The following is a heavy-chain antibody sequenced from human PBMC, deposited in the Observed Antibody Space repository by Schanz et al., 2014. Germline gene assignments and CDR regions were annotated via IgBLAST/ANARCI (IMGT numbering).Heavy chain of an antibody. J-gene: IGHJ5*02. CDR2: IAYSGST. CDR1: GSDIRGFH. V-gene: IGHV4-59*13. Sequence: QVQLQESGPGQVRPSETLSLTCTVSGSDIRGFHWSWIRQSPVKGLEWIGYIAYSGSTNYNPSLQSRVTIALDTSQSQFSLRLTSVSAADTAMYYCARVGRNSYGFTSRFDAWGQGTLVAVAS. CDR3: ARVGRNSYGFTSRFDA. D-gene: IGHD3-16*01.